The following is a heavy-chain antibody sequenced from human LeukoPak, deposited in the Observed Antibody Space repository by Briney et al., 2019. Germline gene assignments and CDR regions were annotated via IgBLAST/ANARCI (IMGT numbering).Heavy chain of an antibody. D-gene: IGHD3-22*01. CDR1: GFTFSSYG. J-gene: IGHJ5*02. V-gene: IGHV3-30*02. Sequence: GGSLRLSCAASGFTFSSYGMHWVRQAPGKGLEWVAFIRYDGSNKYYADPVKGRFTISRDNSKNTLYLQMNSLRAEDTAVYYCAKELYDSSPFDPWGQGTLVTVSS. CDR2: IRYDGSNK. CDR3: AKELYDSSPFDP.